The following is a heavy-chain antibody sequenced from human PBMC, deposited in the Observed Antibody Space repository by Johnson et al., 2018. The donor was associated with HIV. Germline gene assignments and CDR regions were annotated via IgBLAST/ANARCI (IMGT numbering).Heavy chain of an antibody. CDR2: IRYDGSNK. J-gene: IGHJ3*02. CDR3: AKVGAKVPDAFDI. V-gene: IGHV3-33*08. D-gene: IGHD1-26*01. CDR1: GFTFSSFG. Sequence: QVQLVESGGGVVQPGRSLRLSCAASGFTFSSFGMHWVRQAPGKGLEWVAFIRYDGSNKYYADSVEGRFTISRDNSKNTLYLQMNSLRAEDTAVYYCAKVGAKVPDAFDIWGQGTMVTVSS.